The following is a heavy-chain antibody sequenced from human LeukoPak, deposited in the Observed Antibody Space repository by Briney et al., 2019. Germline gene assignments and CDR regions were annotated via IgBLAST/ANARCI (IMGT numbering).Heavy chain of an antibody. CDR2: IKQDGSEK. CDR3: ARVGSSWYISYYYYMDV. V-gene: IGHV3-7*01. J-gene: IGHJ6*03. D-gene: IGHD6-13*01. CDR1: GFTFSSYW. Sequence: GGSLRLSCVASGFTFSSYWMHWVRQDPGKGLEWVANIKQDGSEKYYVDSVKGRFTISRDNAKNSLYLQMNSLRAEDTAVYYCARVGSSWYISYYYYMDVWGKGTTVTVSS.